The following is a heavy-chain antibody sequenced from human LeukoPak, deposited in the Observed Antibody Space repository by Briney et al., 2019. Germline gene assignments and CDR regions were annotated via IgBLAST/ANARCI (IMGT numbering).Heavy chain of an antibody. CDR1: GDSVSSNSV. V-gene: IGHV6-1*01. D-gene: IGHD2-2*01. Sequence: SQTVSLTCAISGDSVSSNSVRNWIRQSPSRGLEWLGRTYYRSTWYNDYAVSVRGRITVNPDTSKNQFSLHLNSVTPEDTAVYYCARRLTQYDCFDPWGQGILVTVSS. CDR3: ARRLTQYDCFDP. J-gene: IGHJ5*02. CDR2: TYYRSTWYN.